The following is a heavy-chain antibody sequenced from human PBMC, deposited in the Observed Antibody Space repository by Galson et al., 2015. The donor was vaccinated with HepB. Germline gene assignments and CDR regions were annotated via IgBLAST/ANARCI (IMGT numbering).Heavy chain of an antibody. D-gene: IGHD3-16*01. CDR2: ISDSGGRT. Sequence: SLRLSCAASGFTFSSYAMSWVRQAPGKGLEWVSGISDSGGRTSYADSVKGRFTISRDNSKNTLFLQMNSLRAEDTALYYCTGRITFVGDPPRCWGQGTLVTVSS. CDR3: TGRITFVGDPPRC. J-gene: IGHJ1*01. CDR1: GFTFSSYA. V-gene: IGHV3-23*01.